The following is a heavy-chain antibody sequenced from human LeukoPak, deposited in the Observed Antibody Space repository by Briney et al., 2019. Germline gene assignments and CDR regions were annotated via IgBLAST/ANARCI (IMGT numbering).Heavy chain of an antibody. CDR3: ARVGYSSGPGDALDI. CDR1: GFTFSSHG. D-gene: IGHD6-25*01. J-gene: IGHJ3*02. Sequence: PGGSLRLSCAASGFTFSSHGMNWVRQAPGKGLEWVSGISPSGGITYYTDSVKGRFTISRDNSKNTQSLQMNSLRAEDTAVYYCARVGYSSGPGDALDIWGQGTMVTVSS. CDR2: ISPSGGIT. V-gene: IGHV3-23*01.